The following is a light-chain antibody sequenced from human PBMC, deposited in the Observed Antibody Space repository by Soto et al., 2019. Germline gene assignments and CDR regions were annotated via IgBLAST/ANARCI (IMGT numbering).Light chain of an antibody. CDR3: QQSDTFPAT. V-gene: IGKV1D-12*01. CDR2: AAS. Sequence: DIPMTQSPSSVSASVGDRVTITCRASQGIRSWLAWYQQRPGKAPKLMISAASSLQSAVPSRFSGSGSGTDFTLTISILQPDDFATYYCQQSDTFPATFGGGTKVEIK. CDR1: QGIRSW. J-gene: IGKJ4*01.